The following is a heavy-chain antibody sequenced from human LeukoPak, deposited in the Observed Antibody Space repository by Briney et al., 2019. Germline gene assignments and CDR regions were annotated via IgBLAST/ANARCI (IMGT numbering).Heavy chain of an antibody. D-gene: IGHD2-15*01. CDR3: ARLMVVAATIDY. CDR1: SGSISSSSYY. J-gene: IGHJ4*02. Sequence: PSETLSLTCTVSSGSISSSSYYWGWIRQPPGKGLEWIGSIYYSGSTYYNPSLKSRVTISVDTSKNQFSLKLSSVTAADTAVYYCARLMVVAATIDYWGQGTLVTVSS. CDR2: IYYSGST. V-gene: IGHV4-39*01.